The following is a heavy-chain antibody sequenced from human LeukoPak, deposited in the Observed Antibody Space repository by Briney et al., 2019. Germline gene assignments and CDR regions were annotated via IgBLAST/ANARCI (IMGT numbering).Heavy chain of an antibody. V-gene: IGHV7-4-1*02. D-gene: IGHD4-17*01. Sequence: ASVKVSCKASGYTFTSYAMNWVRQAPGQGLEWMGWINTNTGNPTYAQGFTGRFVFSLDTSVSTAYLQISSLKAEDTAVYYCAREGRRMTTVTTWRFDPWGQGTLVTVSP. CDR3: AREGRRMTTVTTWRFDP. J-gene: IGHJ5*02. CDR1: GYTFTSYA. CDR2: INTNTGNP.